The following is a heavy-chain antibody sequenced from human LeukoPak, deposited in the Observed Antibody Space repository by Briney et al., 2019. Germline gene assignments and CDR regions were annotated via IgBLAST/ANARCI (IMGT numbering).Heavy chain of an antibody. V-gene: IGHV2-70*04. CDR1: GFSLSTSGMR. D-gene: IGHD1-14*01. CDR2: IDWDDDK. J-gene: IGHJ3*02. Sequence: SGPALVKPTQTLTLTCTFSGFSLSTSGMRASWIRQPPGKALEWLARIDWDDDKFYSTSLKTRLTISKDTSKSQVVLTMTNMDPVDTATYYCANTGPDGAFDIWGQGTMVTVSS. CDR3: ANTGPDGAFDI.